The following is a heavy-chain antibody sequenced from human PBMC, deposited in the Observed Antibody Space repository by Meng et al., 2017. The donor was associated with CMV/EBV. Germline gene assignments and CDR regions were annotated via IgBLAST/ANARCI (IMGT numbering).Heavy chain of an antibody. CDR3: VRSSGWSLFDY. V-gene: IGHV1-2*02. J-gene: IGHJ4*02. Sequence: QVQLGTSGAEMKKPGASVKVSCTTSGFTFSDYYIHWVRQAPGQGLEWMGWVNSNNDATNYARKFQGRVSMTRDTSISTAHMELSRLMSDDTAVYYCVRSSGWSLFDYWGQGTLVTVSS. CDR1: GFTFSDYY. D-gene: IGHD6-19*01. CDR2: VNSNNDAT.